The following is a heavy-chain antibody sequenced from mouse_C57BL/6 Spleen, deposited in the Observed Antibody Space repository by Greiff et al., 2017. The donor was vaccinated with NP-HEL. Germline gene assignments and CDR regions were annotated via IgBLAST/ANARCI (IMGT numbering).Heavy chain of an antibody. CDR3: ASSPYYSPMDY. J-gene: IGHJ4*01. V-gene: IGHV1-69*01. D-gene: IGHD2-12*01. CDR1: GYTFTSYW. Sequence: VQLQQPGAELVMPGASVKLSCKASGYTFTSYWMHWVKQRPGQGLEWIGEIDPSDSYTNYNQKFKGKSTWTVDKSSSTAYMQLSSLTSEDSAVYYCASSPYYSPMDYWGQGTSVTVSS. CDR2: IDPSDSYT.